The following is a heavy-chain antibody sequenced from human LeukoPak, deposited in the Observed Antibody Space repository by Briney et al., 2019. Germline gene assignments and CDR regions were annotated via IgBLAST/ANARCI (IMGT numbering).Heavy chain of an antibody. D-gene: IGHD2-2*01. CDR3: ATEGYCSSTSCLTFDY. V-gene: IGHV1-46*01. J-gene: IGHJ4*02. CDR1: GYTFTTDY. CDR2: INPSGGST. Sequence: ASVKVSCKASGYTFTTDYIHWVRPAPGQGLEWMGIINPSGGSTTYAQKFQGRVTMTEDTSTDTAYMELSSLRSEDTAVYYCATEGYCSSTSCLTFDYWGQGILVTVSS.